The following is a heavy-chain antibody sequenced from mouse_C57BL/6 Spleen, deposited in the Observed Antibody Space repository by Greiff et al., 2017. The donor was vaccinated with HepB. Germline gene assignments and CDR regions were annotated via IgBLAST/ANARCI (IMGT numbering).Heavy chain of an antibody. V-gene: IGHV1-19*01. J-gene: IGHJ4*01. CDR3: ARRSNYVGAMDY. CDR2: INPYNGGT. CDR1: GYTFTDYY. Sequence: VQLKESGPVLVKPGASVKMSCKASGYTFTDYYMNWVKQSHGKSLEWIGVINPYNGGTSYNQKFKGKATLTVDKSSSTAYMELNSLTSEDSAVYYCARRSNYVGAMDYWGQGTSVTVSS. D-gene: IGHD2-5*01.